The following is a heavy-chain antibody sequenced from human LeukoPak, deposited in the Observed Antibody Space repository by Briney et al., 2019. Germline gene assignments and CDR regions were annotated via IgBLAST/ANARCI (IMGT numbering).Heavy chain of an antibody. Sequence: GGSLRLSCAASGFSFDDYAMHWLRQAPGKGLQWVSGISWNSGSEGYADSVKGRFAMSRDNAKNTLYLQMNSLRAEDSALYYCARGGRGSAAVVAPRSFDIWGQGTMVTVSS. CDR1: GFSFDDYA. J-gene: IGHJ3*02. D-gene: IGHD3-22*01. CDR3: ARGGRGSAAVVAPRSFDI. V-gene: IGHV3-9*01. CDR2: ISWNSGSE.